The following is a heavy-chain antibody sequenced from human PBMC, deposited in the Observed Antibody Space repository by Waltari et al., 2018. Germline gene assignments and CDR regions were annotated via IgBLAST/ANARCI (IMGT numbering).Heavy chain of an antibody. CDR1: GHTYTGHP. CDR2: MSPNSGDS. D-gene: IGHD3-16*01. Sequence: VKKPGASVRVSCKISGHTYTGHPIHWVRQAPGQGLEWMGRMSPNSGDSTFSQKFQGRLTLTRDTAISTAYMELNNLTPDDTAVYYCARFGAENWGQGTLVTVSS. V-gene: IGHV1-2*06. CDR3: ARFGAEN. J-gene: IGHJ4*02.